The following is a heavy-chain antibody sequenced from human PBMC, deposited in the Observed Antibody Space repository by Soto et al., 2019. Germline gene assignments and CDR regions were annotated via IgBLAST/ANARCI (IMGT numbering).Heavy chain of an antibody. V-gene: IGHV1-3*01. D-gene: IGHD3-9*01. Sequence: ASVKGSCKASGYTFTSYGISWVRQSPGQRLEWMGWINAGNWNTKYSQKFQGRVTITRDTSASTAYMELSSLRSEDTAVYYCARDAGSFDYWGQGTLVTVSSGKFYTSKNQFSLKLSSVTAADTAVYYCAREGLTGTIGLYCYYGMDVWGQGTTVTGLL. CDR2: INAGNWNT. J-gene: IGHJ6*02. CDR3: ARDAGSFDYWGQGTLVTVSSGKFYTSKNQFSLKLSSVTAADTAVYYCAREGLTGTIGLYCYYGMDV. CDR1: GYTFTSYG.